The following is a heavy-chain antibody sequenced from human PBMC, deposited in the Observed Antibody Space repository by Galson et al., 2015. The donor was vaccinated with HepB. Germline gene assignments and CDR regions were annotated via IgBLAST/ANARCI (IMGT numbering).Heavy chain of an antibody. CDR2: INVGNGNT. CDR3: ARDGRFDFWSGPTYYYMDV. J-gene: IGHJ6*03. D-gene: IGHD3-3*01. Sequence: SVKVSCKASGYTFSRSAMHWVRQAPGQSLEWMGWINVGNGNTKYLQKFQGRVTMTRDTSTTTVYMELSGLRSEDTAVYYCARDGRFDFWSGPTYYYMDVWGKGTTVTVSS. CDR1: GYTFSRSA. V-gene: IGHV1-3*01.